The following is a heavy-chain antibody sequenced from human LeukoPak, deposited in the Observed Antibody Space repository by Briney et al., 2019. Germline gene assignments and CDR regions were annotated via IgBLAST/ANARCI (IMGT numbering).Heavy chain of an antibody. J-gene: IGHJ4*02. V-gene: IGHV1-18*01. CDR2: ISAYNGNT. Sequence: ASVKVSCKASGYTFTSYGISWVRQAPGQGLEWMGWISAYNGNTNYAQKLQGRVTMTTDTSTSTAYMGLRSLRSDDTAVYYCARRYYDSSGYYYFDYWGQGTLVTVSS. CDR3: ARRYYDSSGYYYFDY. D-gene: IGHD3-22*01. CDR1: GYTFTSYG.